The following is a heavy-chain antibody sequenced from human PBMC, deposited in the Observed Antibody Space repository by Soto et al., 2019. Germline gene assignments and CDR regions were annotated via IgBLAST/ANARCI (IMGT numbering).Heavy chain of an antibody. V-gene: IGHV3-15*01. CDR1: EFTFSNAW. D-gene: IGHD3-3*01. CDR2: IKGKSDDGTT. J-gene: IGHJ4*02. Sequence: EVQLVESGGGLVKPGGSLRLSCAASEFTFSNAWMSWVRQAPGKGLEWVGRIKGKSDDGTTDYAAPVKGRFTISRDDSENTMYRQMTSLKIEDTAVYYCTTSHHYDFWSGLHYEDYWVQGTLVTVSS. CDR3: TTSHHYDFWSGLHYEDY.